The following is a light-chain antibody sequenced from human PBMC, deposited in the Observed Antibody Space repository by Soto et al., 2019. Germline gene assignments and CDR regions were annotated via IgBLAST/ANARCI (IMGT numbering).Light chain of an antibody. CDR2: GAS. CDR3: QQDGSSPRT. CDR1: QSVSSCY. V-gene: IGKV3-20*01. Sequence: EIVLTQSPGTLSLSAGERATISCRASQSVSSCYLAWYQQKPGQAPRLLIYGASSRATGIPARFSGSGSGTDFTLTISRLEPEDFAVYYCQQDGSSPRTFGQGTKVEIK. J-gene: IGKJ1*01.